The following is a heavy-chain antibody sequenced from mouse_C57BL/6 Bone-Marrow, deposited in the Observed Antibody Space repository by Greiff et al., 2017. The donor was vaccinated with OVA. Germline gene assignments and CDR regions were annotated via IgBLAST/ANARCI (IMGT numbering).Heavy chain of an antibody. J-gene: IGHJ3*01. Sequence: EVMLVESGGGLVKPGGSLTLSCAASGFTFSDYGMHWVRQAPEKGLEWVAYISSGSSTIYYADTVKGRFTISRDNAKNTLFLQMTSLRSEDTAMYYCARPFYYERTWFAYWGQGTLVTVSA. CDR2: ISSGSSTI. V-gene: IGHV5-17*01. CDR3: ARPFYYERTWFAY. D-gene: IGHD2-4*01. CDR1: GFTFSDYG.